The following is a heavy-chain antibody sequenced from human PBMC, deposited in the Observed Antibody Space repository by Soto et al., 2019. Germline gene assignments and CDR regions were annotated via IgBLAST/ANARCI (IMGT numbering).Heavy chain of an antibody. CDR3: ARGLDDFWSGYWTGYYYGMDV. CDR1: GYTFSRYG. CDR2: VSGYNGDT. Sequence: ASVKVSCKASGYTFSRYGISWVRQAPGQGLEWMGWVSGYNGDTKYAQKVQGRVTMTIDTSTYTAYMELRSLTSDDTAKYYCARGLDDFWSGYWTGYYYGMDVWGQGTTVTVSS. V-gene: IGHV1-18*01. D-gene: IGHD3-3*01. J-gene: IGHJ6*02.